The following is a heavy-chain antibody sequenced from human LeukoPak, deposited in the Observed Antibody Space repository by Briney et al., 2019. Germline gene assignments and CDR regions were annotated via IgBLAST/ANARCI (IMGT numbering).Heavy chain of an antibody. CDR1: GFTFDDYG. CDR2: INWNGGST. D-gene: IGHD2-2*01. V-gene: IGHV3-20*01. J-gene: IGHJ5*02. CDR3: ARVDRHCSSTSCYVWNWFDP. Sequence: GGSLRLSCAASGFTFDDYGMSWVRQAPGKGLEWVSGINWNGGSTGCADSVKGRFTISRDNAKNSLYLQMNSLRAEDTALYHCARVDRHCSSTSCYVWNWFDPWGQGTLVTVSS.